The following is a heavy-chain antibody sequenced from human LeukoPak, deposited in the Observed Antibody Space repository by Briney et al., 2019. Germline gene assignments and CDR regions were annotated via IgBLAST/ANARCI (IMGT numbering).Heavy chain of an antibody. V-gene: IGHV3-7*01. Sequence: PGGSLRLSCAVSGFAFTAYWMTWVRQAPGKGLECVAHLNQDGSNKYYVDSVKGRFTISRDNAKKSLYLQMNSLRAEDTAVYYCAIETLRELPGRWGQGTLVTVSS. CDR1: GFAFTAYW. J-gene: IGHJ4*02. CDR2: LNQDGSNK. CDR3: AIETLRELPGR. D-gene: IGHD1-26*01.